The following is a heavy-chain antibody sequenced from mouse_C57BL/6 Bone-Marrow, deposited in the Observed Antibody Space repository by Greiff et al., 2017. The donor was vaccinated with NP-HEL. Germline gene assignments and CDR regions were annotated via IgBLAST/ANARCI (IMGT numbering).Heavy chain of an antibody. CDR1: GFTFSDYG. CDR3: ARQDYAMDY. Sequence: EVKLVESGGGLVQPGGSLKLSCAASGFTFSDYGMAWVRQAPRKGPEWVAFISNLAYSIYYADTVTGRFTISRENAKNTLYLEMSSLRSEDTAMYYCARQDYAMDYGGQGTSVTVSS. J-gene: IGHJ4*01. V-gene: IGHV5-15*04. CDR2: ISNLAYSI.